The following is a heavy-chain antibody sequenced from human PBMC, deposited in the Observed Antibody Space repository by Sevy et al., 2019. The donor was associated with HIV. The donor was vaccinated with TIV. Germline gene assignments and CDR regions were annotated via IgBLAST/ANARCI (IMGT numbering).Heavy chain of an antibody. V-gene: IGHV3-74*01. CDR2: IKTDGSDT. J-gene: IGHJ5*02. D-gene: IGHD1-26*01. CDR3: ARRPTDQSGSYWFDP. CDR1: GFTFSSYW. Sequence: GGSLRLSCAASGFTFSSYWMHWVRQAPGKALVWVSRIKTDGSDTSYADSVKGRFTISRDNTKNTLYLQMNNLRAEDTAVYYCARRPTDQSGSYWFDPWGQGTLVTVSS.